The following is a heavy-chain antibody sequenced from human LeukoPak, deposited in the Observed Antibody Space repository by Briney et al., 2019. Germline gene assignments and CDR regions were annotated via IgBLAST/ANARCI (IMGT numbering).Heavy chain of an antibody. CDR1: GYTFTSYG. Sequence: ASVKVSCKASGYTFTSYGISWVRQAPGQGLEWMGWISAYNGNTNYAQKLQGRVTMTTDTSTSTAYMELRSLRSDDTAVYYCARASPTYSSGHFDYWGQGTLVTVSS. CDR2: ISAYNGNT. V-gene: IGHV1-18*01. J-gene: IGHJ4*02. D-gene: IGHD6-19*01. CDR3: ARASPTYSSGHFDY.